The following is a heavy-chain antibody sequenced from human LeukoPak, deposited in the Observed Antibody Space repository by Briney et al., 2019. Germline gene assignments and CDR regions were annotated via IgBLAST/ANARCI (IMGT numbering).Heavy chain of an antibody. V-gene: IGHV1-18*04. D-gene: IGHD3-9*01. CDR2: ISSYNGNT. J-gene: IGHJ4*02. CDR3: ARGGWVHYDILTGYYDY. CDR1: GYTFSSYG. Sequence: ASVKVSCKASGYTFSSYGITWVRQAPGQGLEWIGWISSYNGNTKYARSLQGRVTMTTDTSTGTAYMELRSLRSDDTAVYYCARGGWVHYDILTGYYDYWGQGTLVTVSS.